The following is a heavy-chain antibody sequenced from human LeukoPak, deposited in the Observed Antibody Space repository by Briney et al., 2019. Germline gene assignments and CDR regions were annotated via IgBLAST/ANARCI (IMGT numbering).Heavy chain of an antibody. CDR2: ISGSGGST. Sequence: GGSLRLSCAASGFTFSSYAMSWVRQAPGKGLEWVSAISGSGGSTYYADSAKGRFTISRDNSKNTLYLQMNSLRAEDTAVYYCAKMRGGTMVRGVILLNYWGQGTLVTVSS. J-gene: IGHJ4*02. D-gene: IGHD3-10*01. CDR1: GFTFSSYA. CDR3: AKMRGGTMVRGVILLNY. V-gene: IGHV3-23*01.